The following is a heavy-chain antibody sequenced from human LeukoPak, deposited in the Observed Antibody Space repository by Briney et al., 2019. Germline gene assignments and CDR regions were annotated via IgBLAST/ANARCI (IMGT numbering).Heavy chain of an antibody. Sequence: GASVKVSCKASGYTFTSYGISWVRQAPGQGLEWMGWISAYNGDTTYAQKLQGRVTMTTDTSTSTAYMELRSLRSDDTAVYYCARALYCSSTSCYTVHWYFDLWGRGTLVTVSS. V-gene: IGHV1-18*01. CDR2: ISAYNGDT. CDR1: GYTFTSYG. D-gene: IGHD2-2*02. CDR3: ARALYCSSTSCYTVHWYFDL. J-gene: IGHJ2*01.